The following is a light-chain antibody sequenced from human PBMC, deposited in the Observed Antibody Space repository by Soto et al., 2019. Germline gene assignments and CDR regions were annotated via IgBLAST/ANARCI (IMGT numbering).Light chain of an antibody. CDR3: QQYGRSPTWT. V-gene: IGKV3-20*01. CDR2: SSS. CDR1: QTISGTY. J-gene: IGKJ1*01. Sequence: EIVLTQSPGTLSLSPGERGTLSCRASQTISGTYLAWYQQKPGQAPRLLIYSSSSRAAGVSDRFSGSGSGTDFSLTISRLEPEDFAMYYCQQYGRSPTWTFGQGTKVDIK.